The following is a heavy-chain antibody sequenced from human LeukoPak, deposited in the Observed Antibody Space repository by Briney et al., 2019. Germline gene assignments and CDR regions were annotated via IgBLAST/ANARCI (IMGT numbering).Heavy chain of an antibody. J-gene: IGHJ6*02. Sequence: ASVKVSCEASGGTFSSYAISWVRQAPGQGLEWMGGIIPIFGTANYAQKFQGRVTITADESTSTAYMELSSLRSEDTAVYYCARDTLDSSGYYYVGGIGYYYYYYGMDVWGQGTTVTVSS. D-gene: IGHD3-22*01. CDR1: GGTFSSYA. V-gene: IGHV1-69*13. CDR3: ARDTLDSSGYYYVGGIGYYYYYYGMDV. CDR2: IIPIFGTA.